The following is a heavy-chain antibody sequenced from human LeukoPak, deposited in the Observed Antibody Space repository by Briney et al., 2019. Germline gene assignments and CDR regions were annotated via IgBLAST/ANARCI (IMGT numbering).Heavy chain of an antibody. J-gene: IGHJ6*03. V-gene: IGHV3-21*04. CDR3: AKPLSGVGEGFPNPYYYYMDV. CDR1: GFTFSSYE. CDR2: IGTSTSYI. Sequence: SGGSLRLSCAASGFTFSSYEMNWVRQAPGKGLEWVSSIGTSTSYIYYADSVKGRFTISRDNSKNTLYLQMNSLRAEDTAVYYCAKPLSGVGEGFPNPYYYYMDVWGKGTTVTISS. D-gene: IGHD3-10*01.